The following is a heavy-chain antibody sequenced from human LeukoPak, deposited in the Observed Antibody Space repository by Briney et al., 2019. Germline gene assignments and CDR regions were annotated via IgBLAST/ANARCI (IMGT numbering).Heavy chain of an antibody. J-gene: IGHJ5*02. CDR2: INPSGGST. CDR3: ASTIFGGENWFDP. Sequence: ASVKVSYKTSGYSFTSYNLHWVRQAPGQRLEWMGIINPSGGSTSYAQKFQGRVTMTRGMSTSTVYMELSSLRSEDTAVYYCASTIFGGENWFDPWSQGTLVTVSS. CDR1: GYSFTSYN. V-gene: IGHV1-46*01. D-gene: IGHD3-3*01.